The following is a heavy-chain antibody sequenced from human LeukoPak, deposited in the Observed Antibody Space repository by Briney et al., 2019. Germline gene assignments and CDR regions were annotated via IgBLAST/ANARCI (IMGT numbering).Heavy chain of an antibody. CDR3: GKAQWLASWSDEYFQH. V-gene: IGHV3-9*01. D-gene: IGHD6-19*01. Sequence: GGSLRLSCAASGFTFDDYAMHWVRQAPGKGLEWVSGISWNSGSIGYADSVKGRFTISRDNAKNSLYLQMNSLRAEDTVLYYCGKAQWLASWSDEYFQHWGQGTLVTVS. J-gene: IGHJ1*01. CDR1: GFTFDDYA. CDR2: ISWNSGSI.